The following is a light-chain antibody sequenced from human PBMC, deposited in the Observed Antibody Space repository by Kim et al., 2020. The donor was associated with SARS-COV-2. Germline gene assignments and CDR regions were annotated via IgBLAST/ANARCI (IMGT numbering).Light chain of an antibody. J-gene: IGLJ1*01. CDR1: SLRNYY. CDR3: NSRDNSGNYLL. Sequence: SSELTQDPAVSVALGQTVTITCQGDSLRNYYASWYQQRPGQAPKLVIYGKDNRPSGISVRFSGSSSGSTASLTITGAQAGDEGEYYCNSRDNSGNYLLFG. CDR2: GKD. V-gene: IGLV3-19*01.